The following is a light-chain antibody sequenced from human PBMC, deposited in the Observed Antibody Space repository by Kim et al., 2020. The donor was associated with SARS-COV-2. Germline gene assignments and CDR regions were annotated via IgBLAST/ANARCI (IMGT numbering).Light chain of an antibody. CDR3: QQSYSTPRT. J-gene: IGKJ1*01. CDR1: QSISSY. CDR2: AAS. Sequence: SASVGDRVTITCRASQSISSYLNWYQQKPGKAPKLLIYAASNLQSGVPSRFSGSGSGTDFTLTISSLQPEDFATYYCQQSYSTPRTFGQGTKVDIK. V-gene: IGKV1-39*01.